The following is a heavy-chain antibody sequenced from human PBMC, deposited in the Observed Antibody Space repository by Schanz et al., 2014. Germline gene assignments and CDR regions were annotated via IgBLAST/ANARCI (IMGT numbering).Heavy chain of an antibody. CDR3: ARGGGPEDVFDI. CDR2: MNPNSGNP. CDR1: GYTFSSYG. J-gene: IGHJ3*02. V-gene: IGHV1-8*02. Sequence: QVQLVQSGAEVKKPGASVKVSCKASGYTFSSYGINWVRQAPGQGLEWLGWMNPNSGNPGFAQKFRGRVTMTRNTSMSTAYMELSSLRSDDTAVYYCARGGGPEDVFDIWGQGTILTVSS.